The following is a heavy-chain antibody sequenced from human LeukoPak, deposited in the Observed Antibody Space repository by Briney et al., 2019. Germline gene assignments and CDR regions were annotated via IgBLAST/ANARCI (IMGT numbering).Heavy chain of an antibody. CDR3: ARGGYSGYVY. Sequence: SETLSLTCAVYGGSFSGYYWSWIRQPPGKGLEWIGEINHSGSTDYNPSLKSRVTISVDTSKNQFSLKRSSVTAADTAVYYCARGGYSGYVYWGQGTLVTVSS. CDR1: GGSFSGYY. V-gene: IGHV4-34*01. J-gene: IGHJ4*02. CDR2: INHSGST. D-gene: IGHD5-12*01.